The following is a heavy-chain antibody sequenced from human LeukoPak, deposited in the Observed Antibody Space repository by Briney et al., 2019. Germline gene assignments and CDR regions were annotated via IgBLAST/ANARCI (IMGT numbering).Heavy chain of an antibody. CDR2: IYYSGST. D-gene: IGHD3-22*01. CDR1: GGSISSSSYY. CDR3: AKATTAIVVDNFFDY. V-gene: IGHV4-39*07. J-gene: IGHJ4*02. Sequence: SETLSLTCTVSGGSISSSSYYWGWIRQPPGKGLEWIGSIYYSGSTYYNPSLKSRVTISVDTSKNQFSLKLSSVTAADTALYYCAKATTAIVVDNFFDYWGQGTLVSVSS.